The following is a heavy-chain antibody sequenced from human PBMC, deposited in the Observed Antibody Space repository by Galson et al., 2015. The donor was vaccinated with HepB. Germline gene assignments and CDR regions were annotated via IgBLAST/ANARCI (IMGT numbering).Heavy chain of an antibody. CDR1: GFSLSTSGVG. J-gene: IGHJ6*02. CDR2: IYWNDDK. Sequence: PALVKPTQTLTLTCTFSGFSLSTSGVGVGWIRQPPGKALEWLALIYWNDDKRYSPSLKSRLTITKDTSKNQVVLTMTNMDPVDTATYYCAHYVEAGILWFGENNPAPYYYYYGMDVWGQGTTVTVSS. D-gene: IGHD3-10*01. CDR3: AHYVEAGILWFGENNPAPYYYYYGMDV. V-gene: IGHV2-5*01.